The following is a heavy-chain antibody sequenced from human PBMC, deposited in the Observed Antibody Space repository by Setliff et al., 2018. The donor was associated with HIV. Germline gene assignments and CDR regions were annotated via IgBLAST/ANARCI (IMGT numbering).Heavy chain of an antibody. J-gene: IGHJ3*02. D-gene: IGHD1-26*01. Sequence: GASVKVSCKASGYTFTSYYMHWVRQAPGQGLEWMGIINPSGGSTSYAQKFQGRVTMTRDTSTSTVYMELSSLRSEDTAVYYCASGGARSHGATRVAGAFDIWGQGAMVTVSS. CDR1: GYTFTSYY. V-gene: IGHV1-46*01. CDR3: ASGGARSHGATRVAGAFDI. CDR2: INPSGGST.